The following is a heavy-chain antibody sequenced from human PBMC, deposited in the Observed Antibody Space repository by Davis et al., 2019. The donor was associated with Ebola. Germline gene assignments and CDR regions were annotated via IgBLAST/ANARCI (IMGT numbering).Heavy chain of an antibody. V-gene: IGHV4-34*01. CDR1: GGSISSYY. J-gene: IGHJ4*02. D-gene: IGHD6-13*01. Sequence: SETLSLTCTVSGGSISSYYWSWIRQPPGKGLEWIGEINHSGSTNYNPSLKSRVTISVDKSKNQFSLKLSSVTAADTAVYYCALRGVGSSWSSLGYWGQGTLVTVSS. CDR3: ALRGVGSSWSSLGY. CDR2: INHSGST.